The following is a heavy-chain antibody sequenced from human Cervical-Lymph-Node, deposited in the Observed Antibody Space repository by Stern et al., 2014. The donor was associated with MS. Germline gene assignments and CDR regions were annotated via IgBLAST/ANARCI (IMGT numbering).Heavy chain of an antibody. CDR2: ISSSSSDI. Sequence: EVQLVQSGGGLGKPGGSLKLSCAVSGFTFSSYSMNWVRQAPGKGLEWVSSISSSSSDIYYADSVKGRFTISRDNAKNSLSLQMNSLRAEDTAVYYCARDYDGNYLTYFEYWGQGTLVTVSS. D-gene: IGHD2/OR15-2a*01. V-gene: IGHV3-21*01. J-gene: IGHJ4*02. CDR3: ARDYDGNYLTYFEY. CDR1: GFTFSSYS.